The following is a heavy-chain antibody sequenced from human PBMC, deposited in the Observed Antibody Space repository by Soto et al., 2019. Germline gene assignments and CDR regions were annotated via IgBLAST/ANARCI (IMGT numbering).Heavy chain of an antibody. CDR1: GGSFSGYY. J-gene: IGHJ4*02. V-gene: IGHV4-34*01. Sequence: PSETLSLTCAVYGGSFSGYYWSWVRQPPGKGLEWIGEINHSGSTNYNPSLKSRVTISVDTSKNQFSLKLSSVTAADTAVYYCAREKGSWTTFDYWGQGTLVTVS. CDR2: INHSGST. CDR3: AREKGSWTTFDY. D-gene: IGHD3-3*01.